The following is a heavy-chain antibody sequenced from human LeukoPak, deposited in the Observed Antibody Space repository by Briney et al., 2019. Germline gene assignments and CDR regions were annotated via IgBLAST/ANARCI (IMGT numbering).Heavy chain of an antibody. CDR3: ANLVVITTNWFDP. CDR1: GFTFSSYA. CDR2: IRGSGGIT. V-gene: IGHV3-23*01. Sequence: GGSLRLSCAASGFTFSSYAMSWVRQAPGKGLEWVSTIRGSGGITYYPDCVKGRFTISRDNSKNTLYLQMNSLRAEDTAVYYCANLVVITTNWFDPWGQGTLVTVSS. J-gene: IGHJ5*02. D-gene: IGHD3-22*01.